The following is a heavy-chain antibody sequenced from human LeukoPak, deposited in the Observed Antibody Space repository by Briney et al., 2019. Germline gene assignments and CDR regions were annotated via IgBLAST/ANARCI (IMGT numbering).Heavy chain of an antibody. Sequence: SETLSLTCTVSGGSISNYYWSWIRQPAGKGREWIGRFYSSGSYNYNPSLKSRVTMSVDTSKNQFSLRLSSVTAADTAVYYCARLFPATGTPYYYIMDVWGQWTTVTVSS. CDR3: ARLFPATGTPYYYIMDV. V-gene: IGHV4-4*07. J-gene: IGHJ6*02. D-gene: IGHD6-13*01. CDR1: GGSISNYY. CDR2: FYSSGSY.